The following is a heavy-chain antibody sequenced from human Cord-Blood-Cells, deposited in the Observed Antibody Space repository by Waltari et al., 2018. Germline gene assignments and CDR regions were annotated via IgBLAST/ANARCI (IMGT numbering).Heavy chain of an antibody. CDR1: GGSISSSSYY. CDR2: IYYSGRT. Sequence: QLQLQESGPGLVKPSETLSLTCTVSGGSISSSSYYWGWIRQPPGKGLEWIGSIYYSGRTYYTPSLKGRVTVSVDPSKTQFALKLSSVTAADTAVYYCARHMTQLVSKGTTWFDPWGQGTLVTVSS. J-gene: IGHJ5*02. CDR3: ARHMTQLVSKGTTWFDP. D-gene: IGHD6-6*01. V-gene: IGHV4-39*01.